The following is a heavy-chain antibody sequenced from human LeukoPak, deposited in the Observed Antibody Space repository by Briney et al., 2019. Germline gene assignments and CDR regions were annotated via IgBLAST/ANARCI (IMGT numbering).Heavy chain of an antibody. CDR2: INTNTGNP. V-gene: IGHV7-4-1*02. Sequence: PEASVKVSCKASGYTFTSYAMNWVRQAPGQGLEWMGWINTNTGNPTYAQGFTGRFVFSLDTSVSTAYLQISSLKAEDTAVYYCARVHEKYYDILTGSLLFDYWGQGTLVTVSS. CDR1: GYTFTSYA. D-gene: IGHD3-9*01. CDR3: ARVHEKYYDILTGSLLFDY. J-gene: IGHJ4*02.